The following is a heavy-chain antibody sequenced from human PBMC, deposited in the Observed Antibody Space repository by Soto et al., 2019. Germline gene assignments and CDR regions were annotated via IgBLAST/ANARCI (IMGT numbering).Heavy chain of an antibody. Sequence: HPGGSLRLSCTASGFTFGDYAMSWFRQAPGKGLEWVGFIRSKAYGGTTEYAASVKGRFTTSRDDSKSIAYLQMNSLKTEDTAVYYCTRDLAEMATIYNGAFDIWGQGTMVTVSS. D-gene: IGHD5-12*01. CDR2: IRSKAYGGTT. CDR1: GFTFGDYA. J-gene: IGHJ3*02. V-gene: IGHV3-49*03. CDR3: TRDLAEMATIYNGAFDI.